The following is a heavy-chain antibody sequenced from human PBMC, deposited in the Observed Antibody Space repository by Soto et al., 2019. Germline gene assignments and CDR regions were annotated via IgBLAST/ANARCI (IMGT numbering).Heavy chain of an antibody. CDR3: ARDTEVYGGAFDI. J-gene: IGHJ3*02. CDR1: GFTFRNYG. D-gene: IGHD4-17*01. Sequence: EVQLVESGGGLIQTGGSLRLSCAASGFTFRNYGMNWVRQAPGKGLEWVLYISSSSNTIYYADSVKGRFTISRDNARNSLYLQMNILRDEDTAVYYCARDTEVYGGAFDIWGQGTMVTVSS. CDR2: ISSSSNTI. V-gene: IGHV3-48*02.